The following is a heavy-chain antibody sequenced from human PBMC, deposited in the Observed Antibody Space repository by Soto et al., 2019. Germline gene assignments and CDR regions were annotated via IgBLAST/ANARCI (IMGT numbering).Heavy chain of an antibody. Sequence: QITLKESGPPLVKPTQTLTLTCTFSGFSLSTSGVGVGWIRQPPGKALEWLALIYWDDDKRYSPSLKSRLTITKDTSKNQVVLTMTNMDPVDTATYYCAHSVGGGWYDSNFDYWGQGTLVTVSS. CDR2: IYWDDDK. D-gene: IGHD6-19*01. V-gene: IGHV2-5*02. CDR1: GFSLSTSGVG. CDR3: AHSVGGGWYDSNFDY. J-gene: IGHJ4*02.